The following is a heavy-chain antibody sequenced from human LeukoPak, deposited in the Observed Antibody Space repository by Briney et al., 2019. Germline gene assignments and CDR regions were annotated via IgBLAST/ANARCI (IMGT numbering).Heavy chain of an antibody. V-gene: IGHV3-7*01. D-gene: IGHD2-2*01. CDR1: GFTFSSYW. Sequence: GGSLRLSCAASGFTFSSYWMSWVRQAPGKGLEWVANIKQDGSEKNYVDSVKGRFTISRDNAKNSLYLQMNSLRAEDTAVYYCARVGSMKQEGYCSGTSCYYYYYYYMDVWGKGTTVTVSS. CDR2: IKQDGSEK. J-gene: IGHJ6*03. CDR3: ARVGSMKQEGYCSGTSCYYYYYYYMDV.